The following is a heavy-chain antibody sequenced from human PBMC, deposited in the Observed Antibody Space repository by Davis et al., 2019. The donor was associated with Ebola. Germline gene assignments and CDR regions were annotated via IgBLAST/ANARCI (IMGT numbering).Heavy chain of an antibody. CDR3: ARGSGWYTEYDFDY. D-gene: IGHD6-19*01. Sequence: GGSLRLSCAASGFTFNSYAMYWVRQAPGKGLEWVTSISYEGSSKKYADSVKGRFTVSRDNSRNTLYLQMNSLRDVDTAVYYCARGSGWYTEYDFDYWGQGALITVSP. CDR1: GFTFNSYA. CDR2: ISYEGSSK. J-gene: IGHJ4*02. V-gene: IGHV3-30-3*01.